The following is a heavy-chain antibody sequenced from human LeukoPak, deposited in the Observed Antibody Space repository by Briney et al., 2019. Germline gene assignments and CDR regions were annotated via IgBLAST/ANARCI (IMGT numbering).Heavy chain of an antibody. J-gene: IGHJ4*02. V-gene: IGHV3-33*01. CDR1: GFTFSSYG. Sequence: GGSLRLSCAASGFTFSSYGMHWVRQAPGKGLEWVAVIWYDRSNKYYADSVKGRFTISRDNSKNTLYLQMNSLRAEDTAVYYCARDEGIVVVPAAIPNYWGQGTLVTVSS. D-gene: IGHD2-2*02. CDR3: ARDEGIVVVPAAIPNY. CDR2: IWYDRSNK.